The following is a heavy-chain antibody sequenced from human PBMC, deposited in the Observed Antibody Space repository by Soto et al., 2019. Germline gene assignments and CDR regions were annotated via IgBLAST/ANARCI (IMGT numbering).Heavy chain of an antibody. CDR2: INHSGST. V-gene: IGHV4-34*01. D-gene: IGHD3-10*01. Sequence: SETLSLTCAVYGGSFSGYYWCWIRQPPGKGLEWIGEINHSGSTNYNPSLKSRVTISVDTSKNQFSLKLSSVTAADTAVYYCAARGDAFDIWGQGTMVTVS. J-gene: IGHJ3*02. CDR3: AARGDAFDI. CDR1: GGSFSGYY.